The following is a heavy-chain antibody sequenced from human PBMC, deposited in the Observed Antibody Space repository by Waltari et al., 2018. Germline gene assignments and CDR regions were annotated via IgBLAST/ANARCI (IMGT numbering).Heavy chain of an antibody. V-gene: IGHV4-30-2*01. D-gene: IGHD5-12*01. CDR3: ARVGIREVATTGAFDI. CDR1: GGSISSGGYP. J-gene: IGHJ3*02. CDR2: IYHSGST. Sequence: QLQLQESGSGLVKPSQTLSLTCAVSGGSISSGGYPWTWIRQPPGKGLEWIGYIYHSGSTYYNPSLKSRVTISVDRSKNQFSLKLSSVTAADTAVYYCARVGIREVATTGAFDIWGQGTMVTVSS.